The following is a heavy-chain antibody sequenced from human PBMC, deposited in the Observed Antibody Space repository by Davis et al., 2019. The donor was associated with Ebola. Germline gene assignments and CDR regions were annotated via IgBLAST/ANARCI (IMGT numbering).Heavy chain of an antibody. Sequence: MPGGSLRLSCTVSGGSISSYYWSWIRQPPGKGLEWIGYIYYSGSTNYNPSLKSRLTISVDTSKNQFSLKLSSVTAADTAVYYCARGYCSGGSCYSFGSYYGMDVWGQGTTVTVSS. CDR3: ARGYCSGGSCYSFGSYYGMDV. D-gene: IGHD2-15*01. CDR1: GGSISSYY. CDR2: IYYSGST. V-gene: IGHV4-59*12. J-gene: IGHJ6*02.